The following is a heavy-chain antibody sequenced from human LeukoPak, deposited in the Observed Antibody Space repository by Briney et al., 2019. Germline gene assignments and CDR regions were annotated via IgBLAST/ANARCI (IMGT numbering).Heavy chain of an antibody. V-gene: IGHV3-7*01. CDR2: IKEDGSER. J-gene: IGHJ6*02. CDR3: VSEGYNYYGMDV. Sequence: GGSLRLSCAASGFTFSSYWMSWVRLVPGKGLEWVANIKEDGSERNYVDSVKGRFTISRDNAKNSLYLQMNSLRVADTAVYYCVSEGYNYYGMDVWGQGTTVTVSS. CDR1: GFTFSSYW.